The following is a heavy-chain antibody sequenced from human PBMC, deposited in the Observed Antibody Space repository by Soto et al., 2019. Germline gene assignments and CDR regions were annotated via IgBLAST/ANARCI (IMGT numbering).Heavy chain of an antibody. D-gene: IGHD6-13*01. CDR1: GFTFSDYY. CDR3: ARASSSHSKVFHY. Sequence: GGSLRLSCAASGFTFSDYYMSWIRQAPGKGLEWVSYISTSGSIIYYADSVKGRFTISRDNAKNSLYLQMNSLRAEDTAVYYCARASSSHSKVFHYWGQGTLVTVSS. J-gene: IGHJ1*01. CDR2: ISTSGSII. V-gene: IGHV3-11*01.